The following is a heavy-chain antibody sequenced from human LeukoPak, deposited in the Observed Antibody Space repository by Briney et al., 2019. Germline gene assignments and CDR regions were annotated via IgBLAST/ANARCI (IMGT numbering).Heavy chain of an antibody. CDR2: VSESGVGT. Sequence: PGGSLRLSCVASGFTFSTYVMGWVRQVPGKGLEWVSSVSESGVGTYYADSVKGRFTISRDNSKDTPSLQMNSLKTEDTAVYYCITSRYHSSGGYYFDYWGQGTLVTVSP. CDR3: ITSRYHSSGGYYFDY. V-gene: IGHV3-23*01. J-gene: IGHJ4*02. CDR1: GFTFSTYV. D-gene: IGHD3-10*01.